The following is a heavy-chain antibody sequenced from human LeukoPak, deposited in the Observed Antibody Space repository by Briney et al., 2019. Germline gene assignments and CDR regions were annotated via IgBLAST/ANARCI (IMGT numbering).Heavy chain of an antibody. D-gene: IGHD2-2*01. V-gene: IGHV4-34*01. Sequence: SETLSLTCAVYGGSFSGYYWSWIRQPPGKGLEWLGEINHSGSTNYNPPLKSRVTISVDTSKNQFSLKLSSVTAADTAVYYCARTTRLGYCSSTSCPRYYYYGMDVWGQGTTVTVSS. J-gene: IGHJ6*02. CDR2: INHSGST. CDR3: ARTTRLGYCSSTSCPRYYYYGMDV. CDR1: GGSFSGYY.